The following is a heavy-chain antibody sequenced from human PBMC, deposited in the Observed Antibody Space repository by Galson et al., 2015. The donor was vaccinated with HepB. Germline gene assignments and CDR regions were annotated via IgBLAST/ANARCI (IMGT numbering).Heavy chain of an antibody. D-gene: IGHD3-10*01. CDR3: ARSYLYGSGSDFFAPTY. Sequence: QSGAEVKKPGESLKISCKGSGYIFTNYWIGWVRQMPGKGLEWMGIIYPGDSSSIYSPSFHGQVTISADKSTTTAYLQWSSLKASDTAMYYCARSYLYGSGSDFFAPTYWGQGTLVTVSS. CDR2: IYPGDSSS. V-gene: IGHV5-51*01. CDR1: GYIFTNYW. J-gene: IGHJ4*02.